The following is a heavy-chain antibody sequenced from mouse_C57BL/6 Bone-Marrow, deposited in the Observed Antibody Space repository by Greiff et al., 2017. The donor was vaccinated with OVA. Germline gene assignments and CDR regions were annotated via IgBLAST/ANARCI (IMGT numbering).Heavy chain of an antibody. D-gene: IGHD1-1*01. CDR1: GYTFTSYW. CDR3: ARKRGLLRYYAMDY. CDR2: IHPNSGSN. V-gene: IGHV1-64*01. J-gene: IGHJ4*01. Sequence: QVQLQQPGAELVKPGASVKLSCKASGYTFTSYWMHWVKQRPGQGLEWIGMIHPNSGSNNYNKKFKSKGTLTVDKSSSTAYMLLSSLTSEDSSVYYCARKRGLLRYYAMDYWGQGTSVTVSS.